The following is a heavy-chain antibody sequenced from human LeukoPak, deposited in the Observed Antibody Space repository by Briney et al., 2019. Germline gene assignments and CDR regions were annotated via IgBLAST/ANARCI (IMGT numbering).Heavy chain of an antibody. D-gene: IGHD3-22*01. J-gene: IGHJ6*03. CDR3: ARFTDSSGYYPSYYYYYMDV. CDR1: GGSISSYY. Sequence: SETLSLTCTVSGGSISSYYWSWIRQPPGKGLEWIGYIYYSGSTNYNPSLKSRATISVDTSKNQFSLKLSSVTAADTAVYYCARFTDSSGYYPSYYYYYMDVWGKGTTVTVSS. V-gene: IGHV4-59*01. CDR2: IYYSGST.